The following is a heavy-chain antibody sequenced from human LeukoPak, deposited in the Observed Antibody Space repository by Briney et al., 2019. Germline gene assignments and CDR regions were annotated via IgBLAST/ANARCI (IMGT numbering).Heavy chain of an antibody. CDR1: GFTFSSYA. D-gene: IGHD1-26*01. Sequence: PGGSLRLSCAVFGFTFSSYAMTWVRQAPGKGLEWVSGISDSGGSIYYADSVKGRFTISRDNSKKTVYLQMNSLRAEDTAVYYCARQMTPHGNFDYWGQGTLVTVSS. CDR2: ISDSGGSI. J-gene: IGHJ4*02. V-gene: IGHV3-23*01. CDR3: ARQMTPHGNFDY.